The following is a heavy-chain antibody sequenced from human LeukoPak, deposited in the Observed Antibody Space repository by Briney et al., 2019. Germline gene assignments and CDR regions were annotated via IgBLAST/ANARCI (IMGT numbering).Heavy chain of an antibody. CDR2: ISGGGSNT. CDR1: GFTFSSLA. CDR3: GKVRTALWFGDLDY. J-gene: IGHJ4*02. V-gene: IGHV3-23*01. Sequence: GGSLRLSCAASGFTFSSLAMRWVRQAPGKGLEWVSGISGGGSNTYYADSVKGRFTISRDNSKNTLYLQMNSLRAEDTAVYYCGKVRTALWFGDLDYWGQGTLVTVSS. D-gene: IGHD3-10*01.